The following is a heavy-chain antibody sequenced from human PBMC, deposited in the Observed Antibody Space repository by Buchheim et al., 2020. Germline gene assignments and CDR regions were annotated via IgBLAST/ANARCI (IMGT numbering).Heavy chain of an antibody. CDR3: ARDRGGPFDY. D-gene: IGHD3-16*01. Sequence: QVQLVESGGGVVQPGRSLRLSCAASGFTFSSYAMHWVRQAPGKGLEWVAVISYDGSNKYYADSVKGRFTVSRDNPKNTLYMQMNSLRAEDTAVYYCARDRGGPFDYWGQGTL. CDR2: ISYDGSNK. J-gene: IGHJ4*02. V-gene: IGHV3-30*04. CDR1: GFTFSSYA.